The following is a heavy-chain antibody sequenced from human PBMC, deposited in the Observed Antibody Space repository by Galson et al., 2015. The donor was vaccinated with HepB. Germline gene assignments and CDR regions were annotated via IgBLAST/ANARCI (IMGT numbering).Heavy chain of an antibody. CDR3: ARTFYFDY. CDR2: VSSEESNK. CDR1: EFTFSAYA. V-gene: IGHV3-30*04. J-gene: IGHJ4*01. Sequence: SLRLSCAASEFTFSAYAMHWVRQAPGKGLEWVALVSSEESNKYYADSVRGRFTISRDNSRNTVYLQMNSLRAEDTAVYYCARTFYFDYWGQGTLVTVSS.